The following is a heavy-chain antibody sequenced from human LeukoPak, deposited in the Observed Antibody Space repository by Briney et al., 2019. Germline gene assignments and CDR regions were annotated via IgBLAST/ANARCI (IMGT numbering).Heavy chain of an antibody. D-gene: IGHD3-9*01. J-gene: IGHJ6*02. CDR2: INHSGST. Sequence: SETLSLTCAVYGGSFSGYYWSWIRQPLGKGLEWIGEINHSGSTNYNPSLKSRVTISVDTSKNQFSLKLSSVTAADTAVYYCARGKHYDILTGYYRGAYYYYGMDVWGQGTTVTVSS. V-gene: IGHV4-34*01. CDR3: ARGKHYDILTGYYRGAYYYYGMDV. CDR1: GGSFSGYY.